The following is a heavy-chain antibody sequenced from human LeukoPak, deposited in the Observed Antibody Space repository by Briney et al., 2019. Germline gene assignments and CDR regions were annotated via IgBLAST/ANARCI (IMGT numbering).Heavy chain of an antibody. CDR2: ISSSGSTT. D-gene: IGHD2/OR15-2a*01. CDR3: ASFFGY. Sequence: GGSLRLSCAASGFTFSSYEVNGVRQAPGKGLEWVSYISSSGSTTNYADSVKGRFTISRDNAKNSLYLEMNGLRAEDTAVYYCASFFGYWGQGTLVTVSS. CDR1: GFTFSSYE. J-gene: IGHJ4*02. V-gene: IGHV3-48*03.